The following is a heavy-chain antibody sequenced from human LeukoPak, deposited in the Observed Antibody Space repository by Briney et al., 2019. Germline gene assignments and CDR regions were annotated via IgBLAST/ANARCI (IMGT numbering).Heavy chain of an antibody. D-gene: IGHD6-25*01. J-gene: IGHJ1*01. V-gene: IGHV3-15*01. CDR1: GFTFSNAW. Sequence: GGSLRLSCAASGFTFSNAWMSWVRQAPGKGLEWVGRIKSKTDGGTTDYAASVKGRFTISRDDSKNTLYLQMNSLKTEDTAVYYCPTGAAATAESSQHWGQGTLVPVSS. CDR2: IKSKTDGGTT. CDR3: PTGAAATAESSQH.